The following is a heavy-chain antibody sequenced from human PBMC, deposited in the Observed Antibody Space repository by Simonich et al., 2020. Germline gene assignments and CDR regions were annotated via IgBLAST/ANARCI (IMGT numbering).Heavy chain of an antibody. J-gene: IGHJ3*02. CDR1: GYTFTGYY. D-gene: IGHD6-19*01. Sequence: QVQLVQSGAEVKKPGASVKVSCKASGYTFTGYYMHWVRQAPGKGLEGMGRIIPKRGGTNYAKKFQGGGTMNRDTSISTAYMELSRLRSDDTAVYYCARELKGVPVGWGSQIDIWGQGTMVTVSS. CDR3: ARELKGVPVGWGSQIDI. V-gene: IGHV1-2*02. CDR2: IIPKRGGT.